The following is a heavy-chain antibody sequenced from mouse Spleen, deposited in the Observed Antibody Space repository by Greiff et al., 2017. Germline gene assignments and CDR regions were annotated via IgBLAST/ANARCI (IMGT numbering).Heavy chain of an antibody. CDR1: GYSITSGYY. Sequence: EVKLVESGPGLVKPSQSLSLTCSVTGYSITSGYYWNWIRQFPGNKLEWMGYISYDGSNNYNPSLKNRISITRDTSKNQFFLKLNSVTTEDTATYYCARGGSYPSFDYWGQGTTLTVSS. D-gene: IGHD1-1*02. CDR2: ISYDGSN. CDR3: ARGGSYPSFDY. J-gene: IGHJ2*01. V-gene: IGHV3-6*01.